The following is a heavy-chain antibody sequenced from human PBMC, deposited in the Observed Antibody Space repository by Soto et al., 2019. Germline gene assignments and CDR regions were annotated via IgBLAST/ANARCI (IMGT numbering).Heavy chain of an antibody. D-gene: IGHD1-26*01. CDR3: AHSFPGATGRSYFDY. CDR1: GFSLSTSGVG. J-gene: IGHJ4*02. V-gene: IGHV2-5*02. CDR2: IYWDDDK. Sequence: QITLKESGPTLVKPTQTLTLTCTFSGFSLSTSGVGVGWIRQPPGKALEWLALIYWDDDKRYSPSLKSRLTITKDTTKSQVVLTMTNMDPVDTATYSCAHSFPGATGRSYFDYWGQGTLVTVSS.